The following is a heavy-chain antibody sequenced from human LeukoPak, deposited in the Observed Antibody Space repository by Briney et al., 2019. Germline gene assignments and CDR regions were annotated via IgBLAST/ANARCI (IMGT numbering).Heavy chain of an antibody. V-gene: IGHV4-59*12. D-gene: IGHD6-19*01. CDR2: IYYSGST. Sequence: PSETLSLTCTVSGGSISSYYWSWIRQPPGKGLEWIGYIYYSGSTNYNPSLKSRVTISVDTSKNQFSLKLGSVTAADTAVYYCARGVDSSGWYHTYYFDYWGQGTLVTVSS. CDR3: ARGVDSSGWYHTYYFDY. J-gene: IGHJ4*02. CDR1: GGSISSYY.